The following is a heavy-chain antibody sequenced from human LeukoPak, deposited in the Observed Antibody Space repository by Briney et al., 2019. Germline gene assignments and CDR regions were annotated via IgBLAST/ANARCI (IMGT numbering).Heavy chain of an antibody. CDR3: ARGVSGEP. CDR2: IWYDGSNK. Sequence: GGSLRLSCAASGFTFSSYGMNWVRQAPGKGLEWVAIIWYDGSNKYYADSVKGRFTISRDNSKNTLYLQMNSLRAEDTAVYYCARGVSGEPWGQGTLVTVSS. CDR1: GFTFSSYG. J-gene: IGHJ5*02. D-gene: IGHD1-14*01. V-gene: IGHV3-33*01.